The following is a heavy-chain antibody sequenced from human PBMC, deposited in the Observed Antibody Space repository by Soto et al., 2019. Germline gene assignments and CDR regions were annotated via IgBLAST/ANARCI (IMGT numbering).Heavy chain of an antibody. J-gene: IGHJ6*02. V-gene: IGHV4-31*03. CDR2: IYYSGST. CDR3: ARSGICYYYGSGSYRFYYYYGMDV. CDR1: GGSISSGGYY. D-gene: IGHD3-10*01. Sequence: SETLSLTCTVSGGSISSGGYYWSWIRQHPGKGLEWIGYIYYSGSTYYNPSLKSRVTISVDTSKNQFSLKLSSVTAADTAVYYCARSGICYYYGSGSYRFYYYYGMDVWGQGTTVTVSS.